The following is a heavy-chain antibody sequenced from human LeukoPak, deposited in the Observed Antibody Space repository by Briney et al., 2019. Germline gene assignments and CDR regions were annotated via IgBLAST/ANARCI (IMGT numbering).Heavy chain of an antibody. CDR3: ARGLSGYCSGGYCYPLTL. J-gene: IGHJ4*02. CDR1: GFTVSSNY. Sequence: GGSLRLSCAASGFTVSSNYMSWVRQAPGKGLEWVSVIYSGGSTYYADSVKGRFTISRDNAKNTLYLQLNNLRAEDTAVYYCARGLSGYCSGGYCYPLTLWGRGTLVTVSS. V-gene: IGHV3-53*01. D-gene: IGHD2-15*01. CDR2: IYSGGST.